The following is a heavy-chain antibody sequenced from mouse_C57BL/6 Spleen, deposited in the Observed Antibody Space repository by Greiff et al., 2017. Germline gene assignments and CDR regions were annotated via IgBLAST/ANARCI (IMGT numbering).Heavy chain of an antibody. CDR3: ATRDDSNDDYAMDY. V-gene: IGHV1-7*01. CDR1: GYTFTSYW. J-gene: IGHJ4*01. Sequence: VQLQQSGADLAKPAASLSLSCTASGYTFTSYWMHWVNQTPGQGLEWLGYINRSGGSTKYTHMLNDQATFTADKSSSPAYMQLSSLTYEDTAVYYCATRDDSNDDYAMDYWGQGTSVTVSS. D-gene: IGHD2-12*01. CDR2: INRSGGST.